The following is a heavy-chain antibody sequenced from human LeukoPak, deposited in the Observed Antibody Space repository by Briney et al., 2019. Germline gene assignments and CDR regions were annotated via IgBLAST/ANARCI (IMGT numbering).Heavy chain of an antibody. Sequence: SETLSLTCTVSGGSISGSSYYWGWVRQPPGKGLEWIGIIWYTGNTYYSPSVQSRLTISLDTSKNQFSLRLSSVTAADTALYYCPRLFDSWGQGILVTVSS. CDR3: PRLFDS. V-gene: IGHV4-39*01. CDR2: IWYTGNT. CDR1: GGSISGSSYY. J-gene: IGHJ4*02.